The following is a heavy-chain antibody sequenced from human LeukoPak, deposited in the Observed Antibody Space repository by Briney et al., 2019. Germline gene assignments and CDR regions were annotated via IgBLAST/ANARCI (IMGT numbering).Heavy chain of an antibody. CDR1: GFTFSSYS. Sequence: GGSLRLSCAASGFTFSSYSINWVRQAPGKGLEGVSYISSSSSTIYYADSVKGRFTISRDNAKNSLYLQMNSLRAEDTAVYYCARTFVVVTAIDAFDIWGQGTMVTVSS. CDR2: ISSSSSTI. V-gene: IGHV3-48*01. J-gene: IGHJ3*02. D-gene: IGHD2-21*02. CDR3: ARTFVVVTAIDAFDI.